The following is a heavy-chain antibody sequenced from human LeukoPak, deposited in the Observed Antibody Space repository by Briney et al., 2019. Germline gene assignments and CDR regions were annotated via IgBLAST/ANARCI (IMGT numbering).Heavy chain of an antibody. J-gene: IGHJ6*02. CDR2: ISGSGGST. D-gene: IGHD6-13*01. V-gene: IGHV3-23*01. CDR3: AKGQAGTYGMDV. Sequence: GGSLRLSCAASGFTFSSYAMSWVRQAPGKGLEWVSAISGSGGSTYYADSVKGRFTISRDNSKNTLYLQVNSLRAEDTAVYYCAKGQAGTYGMDVWGQGTTVTVSS. CDR1: GFTFSSYA.